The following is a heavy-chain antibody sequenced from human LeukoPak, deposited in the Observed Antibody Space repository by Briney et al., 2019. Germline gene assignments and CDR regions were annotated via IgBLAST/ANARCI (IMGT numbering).Heavy chain of an antibody. V-gene: IGHV5-51*01. J-gene: IGHJ4*02. CDR1: GYSFTIYW. CDR2: IYPGDSDT. CDR3: ARLEAGMFDY. Sequence: GESLKISCKGSGYSFTIYWIGWVRHMPEKDLEWMGIIYPGDSDTRYSPSFQGQVTISADKSISTAYLQGSSLRASDTAMYYCARLEAGMFDYWGQGTLVTVSS.